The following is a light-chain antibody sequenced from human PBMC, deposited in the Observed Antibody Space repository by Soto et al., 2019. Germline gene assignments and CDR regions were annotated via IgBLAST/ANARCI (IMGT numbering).Light chain of an antibody. CDR2: AAS. CDR3: HQASSFRYT. V-gene: IGKV1-12*01. Sequence: DIQMTQSPSSVSASVGDTINITCRASQDIQKWLAWYQQKPGKAPKVLIYAASNLESGVSSRFSGSSSGTEFSLTISRLQIEDFATYVCHQASSFRYTFGPGTKVDIK. J-gene: IGKJ3*01. CDR1: QDIQKW.